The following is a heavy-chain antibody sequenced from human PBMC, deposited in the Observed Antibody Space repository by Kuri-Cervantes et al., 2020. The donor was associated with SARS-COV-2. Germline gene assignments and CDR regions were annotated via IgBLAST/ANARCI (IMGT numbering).Heavy chain of an antibody. Sequence: GSLRLSCAVSGYSISSGYYWGWIRQPPGKGLEWIASIYHSGSTYYNPSLKSRVTISVDTSKNQFSLKLNSVTAADTAVYYCASVPYGSGSYAYYFDYWGQGTVVTVSS. V-gene: IGHV4-38-2*01. CDR2: IYHSGST. D-gene: IGHD3-10*01. J-gene: IGHJ4*02. CDR3: ASVPYGSGSYAYYFDY. CDR1: GYSISSGYY.